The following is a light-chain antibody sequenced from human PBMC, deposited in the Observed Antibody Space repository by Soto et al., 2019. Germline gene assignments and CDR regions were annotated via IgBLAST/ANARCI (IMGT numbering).Light chain of an antibody. V-gene: IGKV3D-20*02. CDR3: QQRGNWPT. J-gene: IGKJ1*01. CDR1: QSVSNNY. CDR2: GAS. Sequence: EIVLTQSPGTLSLSPVERATLSCRASQSVSNNYLAWYQQKPGQAPRLLIYGASNRATGIPDRFSGSGSGTDFTLTISRLEPEDFAVYYCQQRGNWPTFGQGTKVDIK.